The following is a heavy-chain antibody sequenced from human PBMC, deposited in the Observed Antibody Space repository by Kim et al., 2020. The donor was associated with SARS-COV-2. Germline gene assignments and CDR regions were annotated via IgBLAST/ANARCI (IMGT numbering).Heavy chain of an antibody. CDR2: IYPGDSDT. J-gene: IGHJ4*02. CDR3: TTYYGSGSYYRGGFGY. Sequence: GESLKISCKGSGYSFTSYWIGWVRQMPGKGLEWMGIIYPGDSDTRYSPSFQGQVTISADKSISTAYLQWSSLKASDTAMYYCTTYYGSGSYYRGGFGYWGRGTLVTVSS. V-gene: IGHV5-51*01. D-gene: IGHD3-10*01. CDR1: GYSFTSYW.